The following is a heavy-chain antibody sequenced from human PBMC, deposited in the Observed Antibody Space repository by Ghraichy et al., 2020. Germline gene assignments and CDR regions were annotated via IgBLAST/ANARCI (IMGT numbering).Heavy chain of an antibody. CDR1: GYNFTSYD. J-gene: IGHJ4*02. V-gene: IGHV1-8*01. Sequence: ASVKVSCKTSGYNFTSYDINWVRQATGQGLEWMGWMNPNSGNTGYAQKFQGRVTMTKNASISTAYMELSSLRSEDAAIYYCARPRDCTNGVCYPDFDYWGQGTLVTVSA. D-gene: IGHD2-8*01. CDR3: ARPRDCTNGVCYPDFDY. CDR2: MNPNSGNT.